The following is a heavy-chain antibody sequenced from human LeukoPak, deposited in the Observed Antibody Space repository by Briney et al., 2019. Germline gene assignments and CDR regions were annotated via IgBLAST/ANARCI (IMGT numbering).Heavy chain of an antibody. Sequence: GGSLRLSCAASGFTFSSYEMNWVRQAPGKGLEWVSYISSSGSTIYYADSVKGRFTISRDNAKNSLYLQMNSLRAEDTAVYYCARERKQWLDHHHQPYWYFDLWGRGTLVTVSS. CDR1: GFTFSSYE. D-gene: IGHD6-19*01. CDR2: ISSSGSTI. CDR3: ARERKQWLDHHHQPYWYFDL. J-gene: IGHJ2*01. V-gene: IGHV3-48*03.